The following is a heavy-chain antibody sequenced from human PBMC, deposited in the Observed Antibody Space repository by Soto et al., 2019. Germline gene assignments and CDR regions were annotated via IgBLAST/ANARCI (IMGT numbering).Heavy chain of an antibody. V-gene: IGHV1-3*04. J-gene: IGHJ4*02. D-gene: IGHD6-19*01. Sequence: QDHLVQSGPEVKRPGASVRISCKTSGFTFTDYSLHWVRQAPGQGLEWMGRIDIGNGNRKYSQDLQGRVTITSDTSASPAYMDLNRLKFEDTAVYYCATEGRSGWYDYWGQGTLVTVSS. CDR3: ATEGRSGWYDY. CDR1: GFTFTDYS. CDR2: IDIGNGNR.